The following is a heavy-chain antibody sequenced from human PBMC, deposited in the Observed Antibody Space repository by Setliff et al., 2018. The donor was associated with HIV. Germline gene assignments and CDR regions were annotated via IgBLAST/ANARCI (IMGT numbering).Heavy chain of an antibody. CDR3: ARDRPYSGYPD. Sequence: SETLSLTCAVYGGSFSGYYWSWIRQPPGKGLEWIGEINHSGGTNYNPSLKSRVTISVDKSKNQFSLKLSSVTAADTAVYYCARDRPYSGYPDWGQGTLVTVSS. V-gene: IGHV4-34*01. J-gene: IGHJ4*02. CDR2: INHSGGT. CDR1: GGSFSGYY. D-gene: IGHD5-12*01.